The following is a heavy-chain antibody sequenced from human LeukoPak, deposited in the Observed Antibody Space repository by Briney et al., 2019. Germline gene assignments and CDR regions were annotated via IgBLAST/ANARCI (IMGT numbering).Heavy chain of an antibody. Sequence: PGGSLRLSCAASGFTFSSYAMSWVRQAPGKGLEWVANIKQDGSEKYYVDSVKGRFTISRDSSKNTLYLQMNSLRAEDTAVYYCAKPAVPAALEGDFDFWGQGTLVTVSS. V-gene: IGHV3-7*03. J-gene: IGHJ4*02. CDR1: GFTFSSYA. CDR2: IKQDGSEK. D-gene: IGHD2-2*01. CDR3: AKPAVPAALEGDFDF.